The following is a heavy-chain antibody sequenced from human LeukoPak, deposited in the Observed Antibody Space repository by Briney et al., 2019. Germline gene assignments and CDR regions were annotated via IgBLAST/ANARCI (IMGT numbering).Heavy chain of an antibody. CDR2: IYTSGSA. J-gene: IGHJ4*02. V-gene: IGHV4-4*09. CDR1: GGSISSYY. D-gene: IGHD3-9*01. Sequence: SETLSLTCTVSGGSISSYYWSWIRQPPGKGLEWIGYIYTSGSANYNPPLKSRVTISVDTSKNQFSLKLSSVTAADTAVYYCARHRGDILTGLDYWGQGTLVTVSS. CDR3: ARHRGDILTGLDY.